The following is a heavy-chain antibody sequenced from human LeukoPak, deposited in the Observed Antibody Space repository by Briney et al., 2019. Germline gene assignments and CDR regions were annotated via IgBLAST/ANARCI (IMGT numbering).Heavy chain of an antibody. D-gene: IGHD2-15*01. V-gene: IGHV3-53*01. CDR3: ARSHAGSGNNYFDY. J-gene: IGHJ4*02. Sequence: AASGFTVSSDYMSWVRQAPGKELEWVSVIYSGDTTYYADSVKGRFTISRDNSKNTLYLQMNSLRAEDTAVYYRARSHAGSGNNYFDYWGQGTLVTVSS. CDR2: IYSGDTT. CDR1: GFTVSSDY.